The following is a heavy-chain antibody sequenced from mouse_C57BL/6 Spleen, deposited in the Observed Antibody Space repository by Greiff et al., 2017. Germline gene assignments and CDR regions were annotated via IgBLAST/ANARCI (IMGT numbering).Heavy chain of an antibody. CDR1: GYTFTDYY. V-gene: IGHV1-19*01. D-gene: IGHD2-3*01. CDR2: INPYNGGT. CDR3: ARSDGYSYYYAMDY. Sequence: EVKLQESGPVLVKPGASVKMSCKASGYTFTDYYMNWVKQSHGKSLEWIGVINPYNGGTSYNQKFKGKATLTVDKSSSTAYMELNSLTSEDSAVYYCARSDGYSYYYAMDYWGQGTSVTVSS. J-gene: IGHJ4*01.